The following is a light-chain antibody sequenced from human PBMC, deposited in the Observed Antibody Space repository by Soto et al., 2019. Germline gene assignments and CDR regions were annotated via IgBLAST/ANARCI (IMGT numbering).Light chain of an antibody. CDR2: GVS. Sequence: QSVLTQPASLFGSPGQSITISCTGTSSDIGGYNYVSWYQKHPGEAPKLVIYGVSNWPSGVSNRFSGSKFDNTASLTISGLQADDEADYYCSSYTITSAPVFGTGTKVTVL. V-gene: IGLV2-14*03. CDR1: SSDIGGYNY. CDR3: SSYTITSAPV. J-gene: IGLJ1*01.